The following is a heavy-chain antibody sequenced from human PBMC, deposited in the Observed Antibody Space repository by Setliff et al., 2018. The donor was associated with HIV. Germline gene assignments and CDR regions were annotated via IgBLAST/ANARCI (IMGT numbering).Heavy chain of an antibody. Sequence: PSETLSLTCTVSGGSISSGDYYWSWIRQPPGEGLDWIAYIYYSGSAYYNPSLKSRVTISVDSSKNQFPLKLSSVTAADTAIYYCARLNDYKLIDYWGQGTLVTVSS. D-gene: IGHD3-10*01. CDR2: IYYSGSA. CDR1: GGSISSGDYY. V-gene: IGHV4-30-4*08. J-gene: IGHJ4*02. CDR3: ARLNDYKLIDY.